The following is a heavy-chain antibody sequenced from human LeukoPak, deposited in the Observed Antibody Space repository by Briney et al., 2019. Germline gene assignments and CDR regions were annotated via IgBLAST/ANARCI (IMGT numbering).Heavy chain of an antibody. J-gene: IGHJ3*01. V-gene: IGHV3-48*03. Sequence: GGSLRLSCAASGFTLSKHEMHWVRQAPGKGLEWVSYISTTGSYILYADSVKGLFTISRDTARNSLYLQMNSLRAEDTAVYYCVRDLYDRVGDALDVWGQGTLVAVSS. CDR3: VRDLYDRVGDALDV. CDR1: GFTLSKHE. CDR2: ISTTGSYI. D-gene: IGHD3-10*02.